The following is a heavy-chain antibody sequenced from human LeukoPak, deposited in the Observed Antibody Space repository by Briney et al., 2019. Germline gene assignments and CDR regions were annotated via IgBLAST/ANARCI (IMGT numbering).Heavy chain of an antibody. Sequence: PGGSLRLSCAASGFPFSNYGMHWVRQAPGTGLEWVTVIAYDGSYKYYADSVKGRFTISRDNSKNTLYLQMNRLRVEDTAVYFCAKYYYDGSGYSALGSWGQGTLVTVSS. V-gene: IGHV3-30*18. CDR2: IAYDGSYK. D-gene: IGHD3-22*01. CDR3: AKYYYDGSGYSALGS. J-gene: IGHJ5*01. CDR1: GFPFSNYG.